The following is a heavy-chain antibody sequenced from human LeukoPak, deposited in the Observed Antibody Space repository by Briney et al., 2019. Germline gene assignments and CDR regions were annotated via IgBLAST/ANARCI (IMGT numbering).Heavy chain of an antibody. CDR2: IIPIFGTA. CDR1: GGTFSSYA. CDR3: ARSRAPPNPLYYYYYMDV. V-gene: IGHV1-69*05. Sequence: ASVKVSCKASGGTFSSYAISWVRQAPGQGLEWMGGIIPIFGTANYAQKFQGRVTITTDESTSTAYMELSSLRSEDTAVYYCARSRAPPNPLYYYYYMDVWGKGTTVTVSS. J-gene: IGHJ6*03. D-gene: IGHD1-14*01.